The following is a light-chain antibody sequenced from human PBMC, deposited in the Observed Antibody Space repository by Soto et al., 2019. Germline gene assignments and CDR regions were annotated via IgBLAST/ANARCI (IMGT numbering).Light chain of an antibody. J-gene: IGKJ5*01. V-gene: IGKV3-15*01. Sequence: EIVMTQSPATLSVSPGERATLSCRASQSVTSNLAWYQQKPGQAHRLLIYGASTRATGIPARFSGSGSETEFTLTISSLQSEDFAVYYCQHYHNWPPTFGQGPRLEIK. CDR2: GAS. CDR1: QSVTSN. CDR3: QHYHNWPPT.